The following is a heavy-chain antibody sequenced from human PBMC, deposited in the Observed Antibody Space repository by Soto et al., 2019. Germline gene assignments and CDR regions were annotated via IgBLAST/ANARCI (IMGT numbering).Heavy chain of an antibody. CDR1: GFTFSSYG. Sequence: GGSLRLSCAASGFTFSSYGMQWVRQAPGKGLEWVAVIWYDGSNKYYADSVKGRFTISRDNSKNTLYLQMNSLRAEDTAVYCCASDSWGVAAAGTSAGYFQHWGQGTLVTVSS. CDR2: IWYDGSNK. CDR3: ASDSWGVAAAGTSAGYFQH. D-gene: IGHD6-13*01. J-gene: IGHJ1*01. V-gene: IGHV3-33*01.